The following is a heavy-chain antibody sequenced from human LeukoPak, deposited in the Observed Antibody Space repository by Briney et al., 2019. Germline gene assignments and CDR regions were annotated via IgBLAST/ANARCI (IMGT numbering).Heavy chain of an antibody. V-gene: IGHV1-2*02. D-gene: IGHD6-6*01. Sequence: ASVKVSCKASGYTFTGYYVHWVRQAPGQGLEWMGWINPNSGGTNYAQKFQGRVTMTRDTSISTAYMELSRLRSDDTAVYYCXXXXXXXARLRYFDLWGRGTLVTVSS. CDR2: INPNSGGT. J-gene: IGHJ2*01. CDR1: GYTFTGYY. CDR3: XXXXXXXARLRYFDL.